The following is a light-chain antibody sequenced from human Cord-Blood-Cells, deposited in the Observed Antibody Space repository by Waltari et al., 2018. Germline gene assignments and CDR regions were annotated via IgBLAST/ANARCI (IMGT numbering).Light chain of an antibody. Sequence: DIQMTPSPSSLFASVGDRVTITFRASQSISSYLMWYQQKPGKAPKLLIYAASSLQSGVPSRFSGSGAVTDFTLTISILQPEDFATYYCQQSYSTLCTFGPGTKVDIK. CDR1: QSISSY. J-gene: IGKJ3*01. CDR3: QQSYSTLCT. V-gene: IGKV1-39*01. CDR2: AAS.